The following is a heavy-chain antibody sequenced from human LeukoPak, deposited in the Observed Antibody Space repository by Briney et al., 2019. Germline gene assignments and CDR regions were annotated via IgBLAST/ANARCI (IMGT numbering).Heavy chain of an antibody. J-gene: IGHJ6*03. V-gene: IGHV3-74*03. CDR3: ARAGYGSGIYMDV. D-gene: IGHD3-10*01. CDR1: GFSFSSHW. CDR2: INSDGSTS. Sequence: GGSLRLSCAASGFSFSSHWMHWVRQGPGKGLVWVSRINSDGSTSTYADSVKGRFTISRDNAKKTLFLQLNSLRAGDTAVYYCARAGYGSGIYMDVWGKGTTVTIFS.